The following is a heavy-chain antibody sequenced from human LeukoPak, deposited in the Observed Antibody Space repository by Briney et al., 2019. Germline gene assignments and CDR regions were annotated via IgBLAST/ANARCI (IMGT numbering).Heavy chain of an antibody. Sequence: SVKVSCKASGGTFGSYAISWVRQAPGQGLEWMGGMIPIFGTANYAQKFQGRVTITADESTSTAYMELSSLRSEDTAVYYCARDPHSYSSSWYFDYWGQGTLVTVSS. CDR2: MIPIFGTA. CDR3: ARDPHSYSSSWYFDY. J-gene: IGHJ4*02. CDR1: GGTFGSYA. V-gene: IGHV1-69*13. D-gene: IGHD6-13*01.